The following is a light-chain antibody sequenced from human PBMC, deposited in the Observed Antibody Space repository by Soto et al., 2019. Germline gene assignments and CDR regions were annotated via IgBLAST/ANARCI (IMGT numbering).Light chain of an antibody. J-gene: IGKJ5*01. CDR3: HQYNNWFPFT. CDR2: RAS. V-gene: IGKV3-15*01. CDR1: ESVNNK. Sequence: EVVLTQSPATLSVSPGERATLSCRASESVNNKLGWYQQKPGQAPRLLIYRASTRATGIPARFSGSGSGTEFTLTISSLQSEDSAVYYCHQYNNWFPFTFVQGTRLEIK.